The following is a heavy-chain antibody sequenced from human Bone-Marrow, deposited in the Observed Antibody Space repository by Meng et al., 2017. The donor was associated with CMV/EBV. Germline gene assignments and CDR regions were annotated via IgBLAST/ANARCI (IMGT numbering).Heavy chain of an antibody. D-gene: IGHD2-2*01. Sequence: SVKVSCKASGYTFTDYGISWVRQAPGQGLEWMGWISAYNGDTNYARNLRGRVTMTTDTSTTTAYMELRSLRSDDTAVYYCARDLQYCGSTSCYDDCFDPWGQGTLVTVSS. V-gene: IGHV1-18*01. CDR3: ARDLQYCGSTSCYDDCFDP. CDR1: GYTFTDYG. J-gene: IGHJ5*02. CDR2: ISAYNGDT.